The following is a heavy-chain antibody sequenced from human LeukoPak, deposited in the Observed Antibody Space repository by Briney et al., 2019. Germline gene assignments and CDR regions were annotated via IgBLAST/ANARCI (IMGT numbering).Heavy chain of an antibody. V-gene: IGHV1-69*13. CDR2: IIPIFGTA. J-gene: IGHJ3*02. CDR3: ARGGRFLEWLSRNAFDI. Sequence: SVKVSCKASGYTFTSYYMHWVRQAPGQGLEWMGGIIPIFGTANYAQKFQGRVTITADESTSTAYMELSSLRSEDTAVYYCARGGRFLEWLSRNAFDIWGQGTMVTVSS. D-gene: IGHD3-3*01. CDR1: GYTFTSYY.